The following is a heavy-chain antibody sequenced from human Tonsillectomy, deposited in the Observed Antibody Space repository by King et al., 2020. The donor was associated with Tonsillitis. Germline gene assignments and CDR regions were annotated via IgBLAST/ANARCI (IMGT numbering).Heavy chain of an antibody. J-gene: IGHJ4*02. D-gene: IGHD3-22*01. CDR3: ARVLRGNYYDSSGYPAY. CDR2: MYIGGST. V-gene: IGHV3-53*01. Sequence: VQLVESGGGLIQPGGSLRLSCAASGFTVSSNYMSWVRHAPGKGLEWVSVMYIGGSTYYADSVKGRFTISRDNSKNTLYLQMISLRAEDTAVYYCARVLRGNYYDSSGYPAYWGQGTLVTVSS. CDR1: GFTVSSNY.